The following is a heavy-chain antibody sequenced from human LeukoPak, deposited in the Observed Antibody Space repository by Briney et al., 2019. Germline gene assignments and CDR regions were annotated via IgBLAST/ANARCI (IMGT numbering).Heavy chain of an antibody. Sequence: ASVKVSCKASGYTFTSYGISWVRQAPGQGLEGMGWISAYNGNTNYAQKIQGRVTMTTDTSTSTAYMELRSLRSDDTAVYYCARRGGKNYGDYVVYYYYMDVWGKGTTVTVSS. V-gene: IGHV1-18*01. CDR1: GYTFTSYG. J-gene: IGHJ6*03. CDR2: ISAYNGNT. D-gene: IGHD4-17*01. CDR3: ARRGGKNYGDYVVYYYYMDV.